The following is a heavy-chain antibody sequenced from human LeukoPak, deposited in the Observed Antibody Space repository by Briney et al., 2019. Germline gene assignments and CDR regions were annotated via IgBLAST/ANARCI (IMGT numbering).Heavy chain of an antibody. CDR2: IYYSGST. CDR1: GFAFSDFY. D-gene: IGHD5-18*01. J-gene: IGHJ5*02. Sequence: EAGGSLRLSCAASGFAFSDFYMSWIRQPPGKGLEWIGNIYYSGSTYYNPSLKSRVTISVDTSKNQFSLKLTSVTAADTAVYYCARRGYNYGYGWFDPWGQGTLVTVSS. V-gene: IGHV4-39*01. CDR3: ARRGYNYGYGWFDP.